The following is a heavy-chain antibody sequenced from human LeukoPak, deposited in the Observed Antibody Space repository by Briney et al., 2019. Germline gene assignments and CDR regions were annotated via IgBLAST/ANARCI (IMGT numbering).Heavy chain of an antibody. CDR3: AGGDNYYFSCGYPFCGYYYYMDV. J-gene: IGHJ6*03. Sequence: SETLSLTCTVSGGSISSHYWSWIRQPPGKGLEWIGYIYYSGSTNYNPSLKSRVTISVDTSKNKFSLKLSSVTAADTAVLYCAGGDNYYFSCGYPFCGYYYYMDVWGKGTTVTVSS. CDR1: GGSISSHY. D-gene: IGHD3-3*01. CDR2: IYYSGST. V-gene: IGHV4-59*11.